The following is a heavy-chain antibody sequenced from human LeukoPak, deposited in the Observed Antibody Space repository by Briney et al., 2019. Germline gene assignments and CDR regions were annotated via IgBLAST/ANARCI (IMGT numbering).Heavy chain of an antibody. V-gene: IGHV3-30*04. Sequence: GGSLRLSCAASGFTFNYYAMHWVRQAPGKGLEWVAVISYDGSNKYYADSVKGRFTISRDNSKNTLYLQMNSLRAEDTAVYYCAKGDGSGWRDAAFDYWGQGTLVTVSS. J-gene: IGHJ4*02. CDR1: GFTFNYYA. D-gene: IGHD6-19*01. CDR2: ISYDGSNK. CDR3: AKGDGSGWRDAAFDY.